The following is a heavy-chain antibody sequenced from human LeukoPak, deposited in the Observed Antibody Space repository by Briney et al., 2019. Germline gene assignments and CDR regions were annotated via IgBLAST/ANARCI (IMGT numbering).Heavy chain of an antibody. Sequence: GGSLRLSCAASGFTFSNYAMNWVRQAPGKGLEWVSGVSGSGADIYYADSVKGRFTISRDNSKNTLYLHMNSLRAEDTAIYYCAKESTVTPGNVNWFDAWGQGTLVTVSS. J-gene: IGHJ5*02. CDR2: VSGSGADI. D-gene: IGHD4-17*01. CDR3: AKESTVTPGNVNWFDA. CDR1: GFTFSNYA. V-gene: IGHV3-23*01.